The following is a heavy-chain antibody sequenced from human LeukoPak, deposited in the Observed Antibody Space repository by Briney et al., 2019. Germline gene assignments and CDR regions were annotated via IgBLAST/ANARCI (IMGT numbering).Heavy chain of an antibody. D-gene: IGHD6-6*01. V-gene: IGHV4-59*08. CDR2: IYYSGST. J-gene: IGHJ5*02. CDR1: GGSISSYY. CDR3: ARHDRPYSSSWRASHPANWFDP. Sequence: ETLSLTCTASGGSISSYYWSWIRQPPGKGLEWIGYIYYSGSTNYNPSLKSRVTISVDTSKNQFSLKLSSVTAADTAVYYCARHDRPYSSSWRASHPANWFDPWGQGNLVTVSS.